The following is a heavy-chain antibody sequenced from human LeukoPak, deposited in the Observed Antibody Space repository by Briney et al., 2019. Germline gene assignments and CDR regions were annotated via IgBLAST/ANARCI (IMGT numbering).Heavy chain of an antibody. J-gene: IGHJ4*02. Sequence: GASVKVSCKASGYTFTGYYMHWVRQAPGQGLEWMGWINPNSGGTNYAQKFQGRVTMTEDTSTDTAYMELSSLRSEDTAVYYCATGRYRPIVVVPGGGPLLDYWGQGTLVTVSS. D-gene: IGHD2-2*01. CDR3: ATGRYRPIVVVPGGGPLLDY. V-gene: IGHV1-2*02. CDR1: GYTFTGYY. CDR2: INPNSGGT.